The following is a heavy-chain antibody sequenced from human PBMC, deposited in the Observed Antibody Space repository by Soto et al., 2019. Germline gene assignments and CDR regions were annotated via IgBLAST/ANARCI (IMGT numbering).Heavy chain of an antibody. CDR3: ARVPSPFTLYYYYGMDV. Sequence: GGSLRLSCAASGFTFSSYAMHWVRQAPGKGLEYVSAISSNGGSTYYANSVKGRFTISRDNSKNTLYLQMGSLRAEDMAVYYCARVPSPFTLYYYYGMDVWGQGTTVTVSS. CDR1: GFTFSSYA. J-gene: IGHJ6*02. V-gene: IGHV3-64*01. CDR2: ISSNGGST. D-gene: IGHD2-2*01.